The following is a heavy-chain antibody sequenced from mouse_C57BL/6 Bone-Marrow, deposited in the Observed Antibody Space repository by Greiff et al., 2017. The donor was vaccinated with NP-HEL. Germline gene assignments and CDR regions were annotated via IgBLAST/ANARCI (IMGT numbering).Heavy chain of an antibody. V-gene: IGHV5-17*01. CDR1: GFTFSDYG. J-gene: IGHJ2*01. Sequence: EVLLVESGGGLVKPGGSLKLSCAASGFTFSDYGMHWVRQAPEQGLEWVAYISRGSSTIYYADTVKGRFTISRDNAKNTLFLQMTSLRSEDTAMYYCARGGTTWSFDYWGQGTTLTVSS. D-gene: IGHD1-1*01. CDR3: ARGGTTWSFDY. CDR2: ISRGSSTI.